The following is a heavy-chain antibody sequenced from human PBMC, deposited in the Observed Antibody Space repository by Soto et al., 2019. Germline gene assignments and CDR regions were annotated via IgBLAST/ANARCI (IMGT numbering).Heavy chain of an antibody. Sequence: QVQLVESGGGVVQPGRSLRLSCAASGFTFSSYGMHWVRQAPGKGLEWVAVISYDGSNKYYADSVKGRFTISRDNSKQTLYLQMTRLGAEGKAVYYCAKGGGYYGSGSYSVGENYYGMDVWGQGTTVTVSS. J-gene: IGHJ6*02. CDR3: AKGGGYYGSGSYSVGENYYGMDV. V-gene: IGHV3-30*18. CDR2: ISYDGSNK. CDR1: GFTFSSYG. D-gene: IGHD3-10*01.